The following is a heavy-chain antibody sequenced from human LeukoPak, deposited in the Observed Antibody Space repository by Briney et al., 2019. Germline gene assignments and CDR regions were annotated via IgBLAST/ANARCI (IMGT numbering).Heavy chain of an antibody. D-gene: IGHD3-3*01. Sequence: PGGSLRLSCAASGFNFDDYGMSWVRQAPGKGLEWVSGINWNGGSTGYADSVKGRFTISRGNAKNSLYLQMNSLRAEDTALYYCARALVRFLEWPHEKYYFDYWGQGTLVTVSS. CDR2: INWNGGST. CDR3: ARALVRFLEWPHEKYYFDY. V-gene: IGHV3-20*04. J-gene: IGHJ4*02. CDR1: GFNFDDYG.